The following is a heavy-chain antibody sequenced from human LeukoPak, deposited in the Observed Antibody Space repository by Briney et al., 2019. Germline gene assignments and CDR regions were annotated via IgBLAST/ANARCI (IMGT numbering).Heavy chain of an antibody. Sequence: ASVKVSCKTSGYTFIHYYMHWVRQAPGQGLEWMGIINPSGGSTSYAQKFQGRVTMTRDTSTSTVYMELSSLRSEDTAVYYCARGPYPKKYGMDVWGQGTTVTVSS. CDR3: ARGPYPKKYGMDV. J-gene: IGHJ6*02. CDR2: INPSGGST. CDR1: GYTFIHYY. V-gene: IGHV1-46*01.